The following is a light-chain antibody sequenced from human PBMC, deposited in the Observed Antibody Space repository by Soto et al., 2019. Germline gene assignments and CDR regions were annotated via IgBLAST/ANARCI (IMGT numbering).Light chain of an antibody. Sequence: DIQMTQSPSTLSASVGDTVTITCRASQSISPWLAWYQQKPGQAPKLLIHKASTLESGVPSRFSGSGSGTEFTITISSLQPDDFATFYCQPYDRFPYTFGQGNKLEIK. V-gene: IGKV1-5*03. J-gene: IGKJ2*01. CDR3: QPYDRFPYT. CDR2: KAS. CDR1: QSISPW.